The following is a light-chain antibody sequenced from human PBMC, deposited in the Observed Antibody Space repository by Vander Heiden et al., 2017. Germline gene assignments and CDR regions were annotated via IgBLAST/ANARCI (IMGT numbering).Light chain of an antibody. J-gene: IGKJ2*01. CDR2: AAS. CDR1: QSISSY. CDR3: QQSYTTPYT. V-gene: IGKV1-39*01. Sequence: DIQMTQSPSSLSASVGDRVTITCRASQSISSYLNWYQQKPGKAPKLLIYAASSLQSGVPSKFSGSASGTDFTLTISSLQPEDFATYVCQQSYTTPYTFGQGTKLEIK.